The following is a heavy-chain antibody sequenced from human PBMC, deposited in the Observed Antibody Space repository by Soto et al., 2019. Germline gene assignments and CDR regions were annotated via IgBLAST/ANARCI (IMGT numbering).Heavy chain of an antibody. Sequence: QVQLQESGPGLVKPSGTLSLTCAVSNGSISNNDWWSWVRQPPGKGLEWIGEINHSWTTNYNPSLRSRVTILVDKSKNQFSLKLTSVTAADTAVYYCARGITFGGVIFDDWGQGTVVTVSS. D-gene: IGHD3-16*01. V-gene: IGHV4-4*02. CDR3: ARGITFGGVIFDD. J-gene: IGHJ4*02. CDR2: INHSWTT. CDR1: NGSISNNDW.